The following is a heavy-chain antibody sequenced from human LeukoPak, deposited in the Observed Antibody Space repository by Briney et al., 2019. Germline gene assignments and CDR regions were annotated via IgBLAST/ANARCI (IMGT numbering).Heavy chain of an antibody. J-gene: IGHJ3*02. Sequence: SETLSLTCTVFGGSISSYYWSWIRQPPGKGLEWIGYIYYSGSTNYNPSLKSRVTISVDTSKNQFSLRLSSVTAADTAVYYCARDSSGSFLESSGAFDIWGQGTMVTVSS. D-gene: IGHD1-26*01. CDR2: IYYSGST. CDR1: GGSISSYY. V-gene: IGHV4-59*01. CDR3: ARDSSGSFLESSGAFDI.